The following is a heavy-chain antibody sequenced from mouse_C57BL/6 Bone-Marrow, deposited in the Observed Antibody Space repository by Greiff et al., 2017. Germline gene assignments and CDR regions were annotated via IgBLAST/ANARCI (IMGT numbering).Heavy chain of an antibody. D-gene: IGHD1-1*01. CDR3: LITTVVATDY. V-gene: IGHV14-4*01. Sequence: VQLQQSGAELVRPGASVKLSCTASGFNIKDDYMHWVKQRPEQGLEWIGWIDPENGDTEYASKFQGKATITADTSSSPAYLQLSSLTSEDTAVYYCLITTVVATDYWGQGTTLTVSS. CDR2: IDPENGDT. CDR1: GFNIKDDY. J-gene: IGHJ2*01.